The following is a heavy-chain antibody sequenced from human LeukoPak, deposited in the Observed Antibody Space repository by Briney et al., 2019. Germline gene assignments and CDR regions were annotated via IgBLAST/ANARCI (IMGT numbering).Heavy chain of an antibody. V-gene: IGHV4-39*01. CDR3: ARTRYYYGSRSYGASYYFDY. Sequence: PSETLSLTCTVSGGSISSNSYYWGWIRQPPGKGLEWIGSIYYSGSTYYNPSLKNRLTISVDTSKNQFSLKLSSVTAADTAVYYCARTRYYYGSRSYGASYYFDYWGQGTLVTVSS. D-gene: IGHD3-10*01. CDR1: GGSISSNSYY. J-gene: IGHJ4*02. CDR2: IYYSGST.